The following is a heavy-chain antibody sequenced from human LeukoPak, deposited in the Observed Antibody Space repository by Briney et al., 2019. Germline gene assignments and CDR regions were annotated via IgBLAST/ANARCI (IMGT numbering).Heavy chain of an antibody. CDR2: IIPIFGTA. CDR3: ARGGAYYGPGIQSPNDY. CDR1: GGTFSSYA. J-gene: IGHJ4*02. D-gene: IGHD3-10*01. V-gene: IGHV1-69*06. Sequence: ASVKVSCKASGGTFSSYAISWVRQAPGQGLEWMGGIIPIFGTANYAQKFQGRVTITADKSTSTAYMELSSLRSEDTAVYYCARGGAYYGPGIQSPNDYWGQGTLVTVSS.